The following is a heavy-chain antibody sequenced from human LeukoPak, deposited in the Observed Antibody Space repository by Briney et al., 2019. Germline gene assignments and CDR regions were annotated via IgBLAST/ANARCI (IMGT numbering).Heavy chain of an antibody. V-gene: IGHV4-59*01. CDR1: GGSISSYY. J-gene: IGHJ4*02. Sequence: PSQTLSLTCTVSGGSISSYYWTWIRQPPGKGLEWIGFIYNSGSTNNNPSLKSRVTISGDTSKNQFSLKLSSVTAADTAVYYCARAAGYYDSSGSLRGVDFDYWGQGTLVTVSS. CDR2: IYNSGST. CDR3: ARAAGYYDSSGSLRGVDFDY. D-gene: IGHD3-22*01.